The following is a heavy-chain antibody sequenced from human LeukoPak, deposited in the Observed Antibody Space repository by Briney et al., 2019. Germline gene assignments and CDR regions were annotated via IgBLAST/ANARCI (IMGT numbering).Heavy chain of an antibody. CDR2: FDPEDGET. J-gene: IGHJ4*02. D-gene: IGHD3-16*01. Sequence: GASVKVSCKVSGYTLTELSMHWVRQAPGKGLEWMGGFDPEDGETIYAQKFQGRVTMTEDTSTDTAYMELSSLRSEDTAVYYCATTPILLGEYADDYWGQGTLVTVSS. CDR1: GYTLTELS. V-gene: IGHV1-24*01. CDR3: ATTPILLGEYADDY.